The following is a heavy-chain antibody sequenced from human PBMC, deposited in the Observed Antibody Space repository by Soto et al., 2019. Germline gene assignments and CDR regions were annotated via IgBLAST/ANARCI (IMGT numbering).Heavy chain of an antibody. D-gene: IGHD6-13*01. Sequence: ETLSLTCNVSGGSISGYYWSWIRQPPGKGLEYIGYIYYRGSTNYNPSLESRVTMSVDTSRNQFSLKVNSVTAADTAVYYCARQQLLPFYYALDVWGQGTTVTVSS. V-gene: IGHV4-59*01. CDR1: GGSISGYY. CDR3: ARQQLLPFYYALDV. J-gene: IGHJ6*02. CDR2: IYYRGST.